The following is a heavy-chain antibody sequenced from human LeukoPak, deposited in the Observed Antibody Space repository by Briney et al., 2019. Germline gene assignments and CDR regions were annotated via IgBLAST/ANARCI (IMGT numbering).Heavy chain of an antibody. CDR2: IKQDGTEK. D-gene: IGHD3-10*01. V-gene: IGHV3-7*03. CDR3: ASMVRGVIIKG. J-gene: IGHJ4*02. CDR1: GFTFTTYW. Sequence: GGSLRLSCAASGFTFTTYWLGWVRQPPGKGLEWVANIKQDGTEKYYVDSVKGRFTISRDNSKNTLYLQMNSLRAEDTAVYYCASMVRGVIIKGWGQGTLVTVSS.